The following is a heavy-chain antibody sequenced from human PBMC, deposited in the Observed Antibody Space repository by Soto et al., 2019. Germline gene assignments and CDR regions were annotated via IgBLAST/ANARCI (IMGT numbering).Heavy chain of an antibody. D-gene: IGHD3-3*01. V-gene: IGHV3-48*02. CDR1: GFTFSSYS. Sequence: GGSLRLSCAASGFTFSSYSMNWVRQAPGKGLEWVSYISSSSSTIYYADSVKGRFTISRDNAKNSLYLQMNSLRDEDTAVYYCARDEVAKNSITIFGVVISSPPGGPDVWGQGTTVTVSS. CDR2: ISSSSSTI. CDR3: ARDEVAKNSITIFGVVISSPPGGPDV. J-gene: IGHJ6*02.